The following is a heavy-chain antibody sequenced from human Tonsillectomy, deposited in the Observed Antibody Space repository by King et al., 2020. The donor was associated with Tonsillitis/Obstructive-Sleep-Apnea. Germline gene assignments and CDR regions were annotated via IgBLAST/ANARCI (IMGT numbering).Heavy chain of an antibody. V-gene: IGHV3-66*01. D-gene: IGHD4-23*01. CDR1: GFTVSSNY. CDR2: IYSGGST. Sequence: QLVQSGGGLVQPGGSLRLSCAASGFTVSSNYMSWVRQAPGKGLEWVSVIYSGGSTYYADSVKGGFTISRDNSKNTLYLQMNSLRAEDTAVYYCAREGSPVVTPGWFDPWGQGTLVTVSS. CDR3: AREGSPVVTPGWFDP. J-gene: IGHJ5*02.